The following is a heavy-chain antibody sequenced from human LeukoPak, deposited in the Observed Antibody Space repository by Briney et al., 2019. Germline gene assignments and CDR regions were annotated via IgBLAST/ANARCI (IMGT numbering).Heavy chain of an antibody. CDR1: GYTFNNYG. V-gene: IGHV1-18*01. CDR2: ISTYNGYT. J-gene: IGHJ6*03. CDR3: ARDGTPYDFWSGHAHVSDMDV. D-gene: IGHD3-3*01. Sequence: ASVKVSCKTSGYTFNNYGISWVRQTPGQGLEWMGWISTYNGYTNYVQKLQGRVTMTTDTSTSTAYMELRSLRSDDTAVYYCARDGTPYDFWSGHAHVSDMDVWGKGTTVTVSS.